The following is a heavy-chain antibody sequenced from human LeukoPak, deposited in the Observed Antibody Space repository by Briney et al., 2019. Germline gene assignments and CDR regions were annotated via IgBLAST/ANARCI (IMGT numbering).Heavy chain of an antibody. CDR3: ARDLGDYGDYRIIFDY. Sequence: GGSLRLSCAASGFTFSSYGMSWVRQAPGKGLEWVSSISSSSSYIYYADSVKGRFTISRDNAKNSLYLQMNSLRAEDTAVYYCARDLGDYGDYRIIFDYWGQGTLVTVSS. J-gene: IGHJ4*02. D-gene: IGHD4-17*01. CDR2: ISSSSSYI. CDR1: GFTFSSYG. V-gene: IGHV3-21*01.